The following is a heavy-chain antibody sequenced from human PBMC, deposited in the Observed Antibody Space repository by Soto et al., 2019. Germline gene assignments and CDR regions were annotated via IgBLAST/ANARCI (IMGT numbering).Heavy chain of an antibody. V-gene: IGHV1-69*17. D-gene: IGHD3-16*01. Sequence: QVQLVQSGAEVKRPGSSVKVSCESSGDTFNSYVISWVRQAPGQGLEWMGGIIPIIGVTHYAQKFQGRVTISALSSTGTAYMELTNLGFEATAFYYCARESLGAKGADHWGQGTLVTVSS. CDR1: GDTFNSYV. CDR3: ARESLGAKGADH. J-gene: IGHJ4*02. CDR2: IIPIIGVT.